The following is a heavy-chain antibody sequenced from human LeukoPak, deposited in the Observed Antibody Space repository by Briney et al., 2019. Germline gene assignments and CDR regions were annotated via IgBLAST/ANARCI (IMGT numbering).Heavy chain of an antibody. CDR3: AKVTPYYYYMDV. D-gene: IGHD1-14*01. V-gene: IGHV3-23*01. Sequence: PGGSLRLSCAASGFTFASYGMSWVRQAPGKGLEWVSVVSGSGASTYYRDSVKGRFIISRDNSQNTLYLEMNSLRAEDTAVYYCAKVTPYYYYMDVWGKGTTVTVSS. CDR1: GFTFASYG. CDR2: VSGSGAST. J-gene: IGHJ6*03.